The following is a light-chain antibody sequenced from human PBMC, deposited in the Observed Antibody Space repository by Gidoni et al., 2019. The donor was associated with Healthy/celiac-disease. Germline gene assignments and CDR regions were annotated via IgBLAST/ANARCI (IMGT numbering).Light chain of an antibody. V-gene: IGKV1-39*01. CDR2: AAS. J-gene: IGKJ4*01. CDR3: QQSYSTPLT. Sequence: DIQMTQSPSSLSASVGDRVTITCLASQSISSYLNWDQQKPGKAPKLLIYAASSLQSGVPSRFSGSGSGTDFPLTISSLQPEDFATYYCQQSYSTPLTFGGGTKVEIK. CDR1: QSISSY.